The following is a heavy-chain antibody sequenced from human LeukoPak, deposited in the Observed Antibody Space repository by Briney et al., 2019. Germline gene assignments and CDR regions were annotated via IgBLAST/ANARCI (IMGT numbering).Heavy chain of an antibody. Sequence: VKVSXKXSGXTLTELSMHWVRQAPGKGLEWMGGFDPEDGETIYAQKFQGRVTMTEDTSTDTAYMELSSLRSEDTAVYYCATGSGWYGDYWGQGTLVTVSS. D-gene: IGHD6-19*01. CDR1: GXTLTELS. V-gene: IGHV1-24*01. J-gene: IGHJ4*02. CDR3: ATGSGWYGDY. CDR2: FDPEDGET.